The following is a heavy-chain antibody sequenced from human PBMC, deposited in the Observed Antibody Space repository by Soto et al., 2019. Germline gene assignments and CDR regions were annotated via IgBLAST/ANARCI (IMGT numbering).Heavy chain of an antibody. CDR3: ARDCSGGSCYPGMDV. V-gene: IGHV3-21*01. Sequence: EVQLVESGGGLVKPGGSLRLSCAASGLNFNSYTTNWVGQAPGKRLEWLSSISSSGYIFSTDSVRGRFTISRDNAKNSVYLQINSLRAEDTAVYFCARDCSGGSCYPGMDVWGQGNTVTVSS. D-gene: IGHD2-15*01. CDR2: ISSSGYI. J-gene: IGHJ6*02. CDR1: GLNFNSYT.